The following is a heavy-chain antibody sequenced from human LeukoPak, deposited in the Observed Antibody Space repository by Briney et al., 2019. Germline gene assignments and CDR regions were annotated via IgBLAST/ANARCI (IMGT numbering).Heavy chain of an antibody. Sequence: SVKVSCKASGGTFSSYAISWVRQAPGQGLEWMGGIIPIFGTANYAQKFQGRVTITADESTSTAYMELSSLRSEDTAVYYCARAERYYYDSSGYGGPFDYWGQETLVTVSS. CDR1: GGTFSSYA. CDR3: ARAERYYYDSSGYGGPFDY. J-gene: IGHJ4*02. V-gene: IGHV1-69*13. CDR2: IIPIFGTA. D-gene: IGHD3-22*01.